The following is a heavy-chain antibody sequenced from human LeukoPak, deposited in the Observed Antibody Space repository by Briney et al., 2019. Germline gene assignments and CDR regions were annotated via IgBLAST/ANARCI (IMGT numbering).Heavy chain of an antibody. V-gene: IGHV3-7*01. CDR1: GFTFSSYW. CDR3: ARVGLAAHSYGFDY. CDR2: IKQDGSEK. Sequence: GGSLRLSCAASGFTFSSYWMSWVRQAPGKGLEWVANIKQDGSEKYYVDSVKGRFTISRDNAKNSLYLQMNSLRAEDTAVYYCARVGLAAHSYGFDYWGQGTLVTVSS. D-gene: IGHD2-15*01. J-gene: IGHJ4*02.